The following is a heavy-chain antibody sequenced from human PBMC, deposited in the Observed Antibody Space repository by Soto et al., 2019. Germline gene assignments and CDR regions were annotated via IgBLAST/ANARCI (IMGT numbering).Heavy chain of an antibody. J-gene: IGHJ5*02. D-gene: IGHD2-15*01. CDR3: ARQDRVVAEGRWFDP. CDR1: GYSISSGYH. V-gene: IGHV4-38-2*02. Sequence: PSETLCLTCTVPGYSISSGYHWAWIRQPPGKGLEWLGSVHYSGNTYYNPSLKSRLTISVDKSKNQFSLNLSSVTAADTAVYYCARQDRVVAEGRWFDPWGKGTLVTVS. CDR2: VHYSGNT.